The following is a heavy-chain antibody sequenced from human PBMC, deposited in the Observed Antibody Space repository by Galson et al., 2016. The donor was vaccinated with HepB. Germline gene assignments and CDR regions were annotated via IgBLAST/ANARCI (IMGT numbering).Heavy chain of an antibody. CDR2: IKRNGST. CDR3: AREGVWCSSTSCSLDS. D-gene: IGHD2-2*01. CDR1: GGAFSHYS. J-gene: IGHJ4*02. Sequence: SETLSLTCVVYGGAFSHYSWTWIRQFPGKGLEWIGEIKRNGSTYYNPSLKSRGTTSVDASKNQFSLSLTSVTAADTAVYYCAREGVWCSSTSCSLDSWGQGTLVTVSS. V-gene: IGHV4-34*01.